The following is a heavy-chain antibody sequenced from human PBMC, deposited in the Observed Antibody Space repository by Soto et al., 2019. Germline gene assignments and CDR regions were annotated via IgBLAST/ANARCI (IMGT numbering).Heavy chain of an antibody. V-gene: IGHV4-30-2*01. D-gene: IGHD1-26*01. CDR2: IYHSGST. Sequence: QLQLQESGSGLVKPSQTLSLTCAVSGGSISSGGYSWSWIRQPPGKGLGWIGYIYHSGSTYYNPSLKSRVTISVDRSKNQFSLKLSSVTAADTAVYYCARARANWELTFDYWGQGTLVTVSS. CDR1: GGSISSGGYS. J-gene: IGHJ4*02. CDR3: ARARANWELTFDY.